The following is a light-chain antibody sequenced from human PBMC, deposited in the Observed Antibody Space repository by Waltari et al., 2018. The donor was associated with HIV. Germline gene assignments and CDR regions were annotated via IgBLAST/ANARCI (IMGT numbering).Light chain of an antibody. CDR1: ESIASR. J-gene: IGKJ1*01. V-gene: IGKV1-5*03. CDR2: RAS. CDR3: NHYSGYFRA. Sequence: DIQMTQSPSTLFAFVGERVTITCRANESIASRLAWYQQMSGKAPKLLIYRASSLESGVPPRFSGSGSGTQFTLSISSLQPEDCSTYYCNHYSGYFRAFGSGTKVE.